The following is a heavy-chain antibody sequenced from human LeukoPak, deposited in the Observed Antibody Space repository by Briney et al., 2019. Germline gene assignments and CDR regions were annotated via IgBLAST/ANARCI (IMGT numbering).Heavy chain of an antibody. D-gene: IGHD7-27*01. J-gene: IGHJ2*01. V-gene: IGHV4-4*07. Sequence: SETLSLTCAVSGGSISYYYWSWIRQPAGKGLEWIGRIYSSGSTNYSPSLKSRVTMSVDTSKNQFSLKLSSVTAADTAVYYCARDTGDANAHWYFDLWGRGTLVTVSS. CDR1: GGSISYYY. CDR3: ARDTGDANAHWYFDL. CDR2: IYSSGST.